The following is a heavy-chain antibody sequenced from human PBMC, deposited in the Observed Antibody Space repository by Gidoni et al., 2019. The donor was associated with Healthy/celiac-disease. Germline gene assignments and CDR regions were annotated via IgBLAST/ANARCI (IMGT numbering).Heavy chain of an antibody. J-gene: IGHJ5*02. CDR2: ISYDGSNK. D-gene: IGHD2-15*01. V-gene: IGHV3-30*18. Sequence: QVQLVESGGGVVQPGRSLGLSCAASGFTFSSDAMPWVRQAPGKGLGWVAVISYDGSNKYYADSVKGRFTISRDNSKNTLYLQMNSLRAEDTAVYYCAKAEYCSGGSCYPSWNNWFDPWGQGTLVTVSS. CDR1: GFTFSSDA. CDR3: AKAEYCSGGSCYPSWNNWFDP.